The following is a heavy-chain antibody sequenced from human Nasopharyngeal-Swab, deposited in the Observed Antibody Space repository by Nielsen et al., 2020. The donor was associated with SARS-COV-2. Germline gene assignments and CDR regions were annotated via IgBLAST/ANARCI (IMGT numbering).Heavy chain of an antibody. Sequence: ASVKVSCKASGYTFTSYGISWVRQAPGQGLECMGWISAYNGNTNYAQKLQGRVTMTTDTSTSTAYMELRSLRSDDTAVYYCASRNVGYYYYGMDVWGQGTTVTVSS. J-gene: IGHJ6*02. V-gene: IGHV1-18*01. CDR2: ISAYNGNT. D-gene: IGHD1-14*01. CDR3: ASRNVGYYYYGMDV. CDR1: GYTFTSYG.